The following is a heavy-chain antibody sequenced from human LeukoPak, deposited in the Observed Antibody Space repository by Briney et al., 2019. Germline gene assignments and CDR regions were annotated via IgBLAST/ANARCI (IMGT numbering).Heavy chain of an antibody. CDR3: ANASEGNCGGDCYRGAFDI. Sequence: ASVKVSCKASGSSFSGYYMHWVRQAPGQGLEWMGWINPNSGGTNYAQKFQGRVTMTRDTSISTAYMELSRLRSDDTAVYYCANASEGNCGGDCYRGAFDIWGQGTMVTVSS. D-gene: IGHD2-21*02. CDR1: GSSFSGYY. CDR2: INPNSGGT. V-gene: IGHV1-2*02. J-gene: IGHJ3*02.